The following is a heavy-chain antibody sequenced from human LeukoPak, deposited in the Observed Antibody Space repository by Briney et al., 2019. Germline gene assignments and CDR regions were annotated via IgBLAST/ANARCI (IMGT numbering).Heavy chain of an antibody. CDR2: IFNNGST. CDR1: GGSISSSKYY. V-gene: IGHV4-39*07. J-gene: IGHJ6*03. D-gene: IGHD3-10*01. Sequence: PSETLSLTCTVSGGSISSSKYYWGWIRQPPGTGLEWIGTIFNNGSTHYNPSLKSRVTISVDTSKNQFSLNLSTVTAADTAVYYCAREYVLLWFGELSTYMDVWGKGTTVTISS. CDR3: AREYVLLWFGELSTYMDV.